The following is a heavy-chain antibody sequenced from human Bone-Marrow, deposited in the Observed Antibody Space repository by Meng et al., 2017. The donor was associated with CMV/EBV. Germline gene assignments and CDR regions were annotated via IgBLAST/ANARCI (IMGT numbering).Heavy chain of an antibody. CDR1: GFTFSNAW. J-gene: IGHJ1*01. CDR3: TTERARYFQH. V-gene: IGHV3-15*01. Sequence: GESLKISCAASGFTFSNAWMSWVRQAPGKGLEWVGRIKSKTDGGKTDYAAPVKGRFTISRDDSKNTLYLQMNSLKTEDTAVYYCTTERARYFQHWGQGTLVTVSS. CDR2: IKSKTDGGKT. D-gene: IGHD4/OR15-4a*01.